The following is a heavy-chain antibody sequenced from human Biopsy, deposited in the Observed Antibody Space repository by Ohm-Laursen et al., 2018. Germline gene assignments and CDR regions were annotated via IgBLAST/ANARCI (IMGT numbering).Heavy chain of an antibody. Sequence: SLRLSCAAPGLTFSSYAMSWVRQAPGKGLEWVSAITSSGDTTYYSDSVKGRFTISRDSSKNTLHLQMNSLRAEDTAVYYCAKDQGYYYDRSVYYYFDYWGQGTLVTVSS. D-gene: IGHD3-22*01. CDR3: AKDQGYYYDRSVYYYFDY. V-gene: IGHV3-23*01. CDR1: GLTFSSYA. CDR2: ITSSGDTT. J-gene: IGHJ4*02.